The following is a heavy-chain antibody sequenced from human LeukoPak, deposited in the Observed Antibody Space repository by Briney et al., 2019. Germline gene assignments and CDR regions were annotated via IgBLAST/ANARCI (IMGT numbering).Heavy chain of an antibody. D-gene: IGHD6-19*01. J-gene: IGHJ4*02. CDR3: AREGRYSGCEY. CDR2: IKQDSSEI. V-gene: IGHV3-7*01. Sequence: GGFLRLSCVASGFSLSSKWMSWVRQAPGKGLEWVANIKQDSSEIHYVDSVKGRFTISRENAKNSLYLQMNNLRAEDTAVYYCAREGRYSGCEYWGQGTLVTVSS. CDR1: GFSLSSKW.